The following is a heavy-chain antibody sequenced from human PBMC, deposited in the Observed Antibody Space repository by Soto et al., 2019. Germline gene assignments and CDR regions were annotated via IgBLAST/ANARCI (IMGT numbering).Heavy chain of an antibody. V-gene: IGHV4-61*01. Sequence: LSLTCTVSGGSVSSGSYYWSWIRQPPGKGLEWIGYIYYSGSTNYNPSLKSRVTISVDTSKNQFSLKLSSVTAADTAVYYCARTPSIAAIPYYFDYWGQGTLVTVSS. J-gene: IGHJ4*02. CDR1: GGSVSSGSYY. CDR3: ARTPSIAAIPYYFDY. CDR2: IYYSGST. D-gene: IGHD6-6*01.